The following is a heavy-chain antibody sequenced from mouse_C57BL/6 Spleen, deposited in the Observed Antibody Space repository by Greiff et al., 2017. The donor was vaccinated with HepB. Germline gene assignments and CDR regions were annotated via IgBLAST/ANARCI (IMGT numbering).Heavy chain of an antibody. CDR2: IYPGDGDT. J-gene: IGHJ4*01. CDR1: GYAFSSSW. Sequence: QVQLQQSGPELVKPGASVKISCKASGYAFSSSWMNWVKQRPGKGLEWIGRIYPGDGDTNYNGKFKGKATLTADKSSSTAYMQLRSLTSEDSAVYFCARGDPYAMDYWGQGTSVTVSS. V-gene: IGHV1-82*01. D-gene: IGHD3-3*01. CDR3: ARGDPYAMDY.